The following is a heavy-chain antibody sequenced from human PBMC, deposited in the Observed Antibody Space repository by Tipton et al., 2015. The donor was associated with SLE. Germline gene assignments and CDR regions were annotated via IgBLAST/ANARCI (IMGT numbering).Heavy chain of an antibody. V-gene: IGHV1-18*01. Sequence: QLVQSGAEVKKPGASMKVSCKASGYTFSTYGISWVRQAPGQGLEWMGWISPYSGNTNFAQKFQGRVTMTRDTSISTAYMELSRLRSDDTAVYYCARSYDSSGYYASFDYWGQGTLVTVSS. D-gene: IGHD3-22*01. CDR1: GYTFSTYG. CDR3: ARSYDSSGYYASFDY. J-gene: IGHJ4*02. CDR2: ISPYSGNT.